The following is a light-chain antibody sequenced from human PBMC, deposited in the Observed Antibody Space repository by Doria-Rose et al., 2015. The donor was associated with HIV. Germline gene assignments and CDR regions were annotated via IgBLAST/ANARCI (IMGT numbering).Light chain of an antibody. Sequence: LTQSPGTLSLSPEERATLSCRASQSFSSTYLAWYQQKPGQAPSLLIYDGSTRATGTADRFSASGSGTDFTLTINRLEPEDFALYYCHQYGTSWTFGQGTKVEI. CDR2: DGS. V-gene: IGKV3-20*01. CDR1: QSFSSTY. CDR3: HQYGTSWT. J-gene: IGKJ1*01.